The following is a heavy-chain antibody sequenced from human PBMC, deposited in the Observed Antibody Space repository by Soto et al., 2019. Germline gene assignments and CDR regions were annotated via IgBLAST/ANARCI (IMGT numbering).Heavy chain of an antibody. D-gene: IGHD3-3*01. CDR1: GFSLTTSGVG. CDR2: IYWDDAK. Sequence: QITLNESGPTQVKPRQTLTLTCTFSGFSLTTSGVGVGWIRQSPGKAPERLALIYWDDAKRYSPSLKSRLTITKDTSKNQVVLTMADLDPADTATYSCAHRVLRTVFGLVTTTAIYFDFCGQGTPVAVSS. J-gene: IGHJ4*02. V-gene: IGHV2-5*02. CDR3: AHRVLRTVFGLVTTTAIYFDF.